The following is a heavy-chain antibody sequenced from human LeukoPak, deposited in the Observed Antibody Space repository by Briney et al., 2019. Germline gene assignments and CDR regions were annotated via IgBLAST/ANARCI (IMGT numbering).Heavy chain of an antibody. V-gene: IGHV4-31*03. J-gene: IGHJ4*02. CDR1: GGSISSGGYY. CDR3: ARDSSGWYYFDY. CDR2: IYYSGST. D-gene: IGHD6-19*01. Sequence: SQTLSLTCTVSGGSISSGGYYWSWIRQHPGKGLGWIGYIYYSGSTYYNPSLKSRVTISVDTSKNQFSLKLSSVTGADTAVYYCARDSSGWYYFDYWGQGTLVTVSS.